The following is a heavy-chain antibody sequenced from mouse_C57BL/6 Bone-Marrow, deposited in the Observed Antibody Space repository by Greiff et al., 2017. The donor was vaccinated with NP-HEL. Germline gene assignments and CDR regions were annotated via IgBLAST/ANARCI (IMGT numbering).Heavy chain of an antibody. V-gene: IGHV5-2*01. CDR3: ERHEGYGYDWYFDV. D-gene: IGHD2-2*01. Sequence: EVQGVESGGGLVQPGESLKLSCESNEYDFPSHDMSWVRKTPEKRLELVAAINSDGGSTYYPDTMERRFIISRDNTKKTLYLQMSSLRTEDTALYYCERHEGYGYDWYFDVWGTGTTVTVSS. CDR2: INSDGGST. CDR1: EYDFPSHD. J-gene: IGHJ1*03.